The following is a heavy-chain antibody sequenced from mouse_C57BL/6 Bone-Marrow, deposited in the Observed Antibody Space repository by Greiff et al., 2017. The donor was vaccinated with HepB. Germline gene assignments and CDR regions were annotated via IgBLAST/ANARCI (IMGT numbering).Heavy chain of an antibody. CDR2: IDPENGDT. Sequence: EVQLQQSGAELVRPGASVKLSCTASGFNIKDDYMHWVKQRPEQGLEWIGWIDPENGDTEYASKFQGKATITADTSSNTAYLQLSSLTSEDTAVYYCLYYGSSCFAYWGQGTLVTVSA. CDR1: GFNIKDDY. CDR3: LYYGSSCFAY. V-gene: IGHV14-4*01. D-gene: IGHD1-1*01. J-gene: IGHJ3*01.